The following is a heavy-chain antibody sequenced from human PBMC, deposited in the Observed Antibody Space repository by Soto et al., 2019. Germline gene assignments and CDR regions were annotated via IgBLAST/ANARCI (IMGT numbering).Heavy chain of an antibody. CDR2: TYYRSKWYN. CDR3: ARDPSSLHDTNYDFWSGYDNWFDP. J-gene: IGHJ5*02. Sequence: SQTLSLTCAISGDSVSSNSAAWNWIRQSPSRGLEWLGRTYYRSKWYNDYAVSVKSRITINPDTSKNQFSLQLNSVTPEDTAVYYCARDPSSLHDTNYDFWSGYDNWFDPWGQGTLVTVSS. D-gene: IGHD3-3*01. V-gene: IGHV6-1*01. CDR1: GDSVSSNSAA.